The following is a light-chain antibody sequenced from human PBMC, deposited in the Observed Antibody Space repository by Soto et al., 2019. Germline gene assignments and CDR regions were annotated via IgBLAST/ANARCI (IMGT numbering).Light chain of an antibody. V-gene: IGKV3-20*01. CDR3: QQYGSSPPNT. Sequence: EIVLTQSPGTLSLSPGEIATLSFSASQSVSSSYLAWYQQKPGQAPRLLIYGASSRATGIPDRFSGSGSGTDFTLTISRLEPEDFAVYYCQQYGSSPPNTFGQGTRLEIK. CDR1: QSVSSSY. J-gene: IGKJ5*01. CDR2: GAS.